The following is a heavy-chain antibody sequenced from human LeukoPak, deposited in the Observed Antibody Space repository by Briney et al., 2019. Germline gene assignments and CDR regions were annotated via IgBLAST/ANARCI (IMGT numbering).Heavy chain of an antibody. CDR2: IYYSGST. CDR3: ARTRYGGNSIFDY. Sequence: SETLSLTCTVSGGSISSSSYYWGWIRQPPGKGLEWIGSIYYSGSTYYNPSLKSRVTISVDTSKNQFSLKLSSVTAADTAVYYCARTRYGGNSIFDYWGQGTLVTVSS. CDR1: GGSISSSSYY. V-gene: IGHV4-39*07. D-gene: IGHD4-23*01. J-gene: IGHJ4*02.